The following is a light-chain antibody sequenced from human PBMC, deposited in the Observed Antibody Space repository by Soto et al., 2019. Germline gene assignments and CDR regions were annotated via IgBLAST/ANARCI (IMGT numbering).Light chain of an antibody. V-gene: IGKV3-20*01. CDR1: QSVSSSY. CDR2: GAS. J-gene: IGKJ1*01. Sequence: EIVLTQSPGTLSLSPGERATLSCRASQSVSSSYLAWYQQNRGQAPSLLLYGASSRAPGIPDRFGGSGYGTDITLTISRLEPEDFAEYCCQQYGSSRWTVGQGTKVEIK. CDR3: QQYGSSRWT.